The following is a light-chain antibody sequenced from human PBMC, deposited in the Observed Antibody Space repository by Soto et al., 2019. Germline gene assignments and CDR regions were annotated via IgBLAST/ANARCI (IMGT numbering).Light chain of an antibody. CDR3: CSLEGSNALVV. V-gene: IGLV2-23*01. CDR2: EAT. J-gene: IGLJ2*01. CDR1: KNNLGSYDL. Sequence: QSALTQPASVSGSPGQSITVSCTGTKNNLGSYDLVSWYQKYPDKAPTLLIYEATKRPSGISDRFSGSKSGFTASLTISCLRAEDEADYYCCSLEGSNALVVFGGGTKLTVL.